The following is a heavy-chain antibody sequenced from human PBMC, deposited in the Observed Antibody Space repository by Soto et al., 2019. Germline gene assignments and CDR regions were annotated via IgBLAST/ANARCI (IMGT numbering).Heavy chain of an antibody. CDR2: TYYRSKWYN. D-gene: IGHD1-7*01. Sequence: SRTLSLTCAISGESVSSNSAAWNWIRQSPGRGLEGLGRTYYRSKWYNDYAVSVKRRITIIPYTSKIHFSLQLNSVTPEDTAVYYCARDVTVTTLSFWFDPWGQGTLVTVSS. J-gene: IGHJ5*02. CDR1: GESVSSNSAA. CDR3: ARDVTVTTLSFWFDP. V-gene: IGHV6-1*01.